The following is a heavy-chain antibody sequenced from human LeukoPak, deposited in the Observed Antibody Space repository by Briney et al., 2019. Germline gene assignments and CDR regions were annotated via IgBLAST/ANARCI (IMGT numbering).Heavy chain of an antibody. D-gene: IGHD3-22*01. Sequence: GGSLRLSCAASGFTFDDYAMHWVRQAPGKGLEWVSGISWNSGSIGYADSVKGRFTISRDNAKNSLYLQMNSLRAEDTAFYYCATTTLTYYYDSSGYSRAEYFQYWGQGTLVTVSS. J-gene: IGHJ1*01. V-gene: IGHV3-9*01. CDR3: ATTTLTYYYDSSGYSRAEYFQY. CDR1: GFTFDDYA. CDR2: ISWNSGSI.